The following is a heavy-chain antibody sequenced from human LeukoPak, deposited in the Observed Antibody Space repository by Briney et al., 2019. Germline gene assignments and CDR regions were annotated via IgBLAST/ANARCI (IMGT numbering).Heavy chain of an antibody. CDR2: MNPNSGNT. J-gene: IGHJ4*02. D-gene: IGHD3-22*01. Sequence: ASVKVSCKASGYTFTSYDINWVRQATGQGLEWMGWMNPNSGNTGYAQKFQGRVTITRNTSISTAYMELSRLRSDDTAVYYCARGSSWYYYDSSGYYDYWGQGTLVTVSS. CDR1: GYTFTSYD. V-gene: IGHV1-8*03. CDR3: ARGSSWYYYDSSGYYDY.